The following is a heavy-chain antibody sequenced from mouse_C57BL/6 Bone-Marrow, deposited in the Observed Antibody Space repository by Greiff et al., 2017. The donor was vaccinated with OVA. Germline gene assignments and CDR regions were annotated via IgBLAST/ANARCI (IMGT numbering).Heavy chain of an antibody. J-gene: IGHJ2*01. CDR2: INPNNGGT. CDR1: GYTFTDYY. CDR3: ARFGWDGY. Sequence: VQLQQSGPELVKPGASVKISCKASGYTFTDYYMNWVKQSHGKSLEWIGDINPNNGGTSYNQKFKGKATLTVDKSSSTAYMELRSLTSEDSAVYYCARFGWDGYWGQGTTLTVSS. V-gene: IGHV1-26*01. D-gene: IGHD4-1*01.